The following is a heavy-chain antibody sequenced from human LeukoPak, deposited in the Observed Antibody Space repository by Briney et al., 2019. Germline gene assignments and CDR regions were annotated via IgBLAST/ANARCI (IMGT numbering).Heavy chain of an antibody. V-gene: IGHV1-2*02. CDR1: GYTFTGYY. CDR2: INPNSGGT. D-gene: IGHD3-10*01. Sequence: ASVKVSCKASGYTFTGYYMHWVRQAPGQGLEWMGWINPNSGGTNYAQKFQGRVTMTRDTSISTAYMELSRLRSDDTAVYYCAGAWVRGATPLFYWGQGTLVTVSS. CDR3: AGAWVRGATPLFY. J-gene: IGHJ4*02.